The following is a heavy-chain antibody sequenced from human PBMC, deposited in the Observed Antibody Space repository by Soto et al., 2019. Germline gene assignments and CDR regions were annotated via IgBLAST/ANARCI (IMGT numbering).Heavy chain of an antibody. J-gene: IGHJ4*02. V-gene: IGHV4-31*03. CDR1: GGSISRGGYY. CDR3: ARGVRFFDWLALFDY. Sequence: QVQLQESGPGLVKPSQTLSLTCTVSGGSISRGGYYWSWIRQHPGKGLEWTGNIHYSGSTYSNPSLKRRITISVDTSKNQFSLKLSSVTAADTSVYYCARGVRFFDWLALFDYWGQGTPVTVSS. CDR2: IHYSGST. D-gene: IGHD3-9*01.